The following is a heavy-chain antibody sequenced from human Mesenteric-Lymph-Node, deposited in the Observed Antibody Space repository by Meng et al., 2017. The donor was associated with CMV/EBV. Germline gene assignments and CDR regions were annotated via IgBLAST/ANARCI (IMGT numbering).Heavy chain of an antibody. J-gene: IGHJ3*01. CDR2: IRYDGSNK. CDR3: AKGRVDDAFDL. D-gene: IGHD3-9*01. V-gene: IGHV3-30*02. Sequence: GESLKISCVASGFIFSNYGMHWVRQAPGKGLEWLTFIRYDGSNKYYKDSVKGRFTVSRDTSKNTLYLQMNSLSAEDTAVYYCAKGRVDDAFDLWGQGTMVT. CDR1: GFIFSNYG.